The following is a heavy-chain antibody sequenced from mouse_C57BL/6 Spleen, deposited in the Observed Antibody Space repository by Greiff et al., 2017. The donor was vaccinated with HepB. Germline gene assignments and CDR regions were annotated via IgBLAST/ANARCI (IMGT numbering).Heavy chain of an antibody. CDR3: ARGRDYYGSSPFDY. Sequence: EVKLMESGPGMVKPSQSLSLTCTVTGYSITSGYDWHWIRHFPGNKLEWMGYISYSGSTNYNPSLKSRISITHDTSKNHFFLKLNSVTTEDTATYYCARGRDYYGSSPFDYWGQGTTLTVSS. V-gene: IGHV3-1*01. CDR2: ISYSGST. D-gene: IGHD1-1*01. J-gene: IGHJ2*01. CDR1: GYSITSGYD.